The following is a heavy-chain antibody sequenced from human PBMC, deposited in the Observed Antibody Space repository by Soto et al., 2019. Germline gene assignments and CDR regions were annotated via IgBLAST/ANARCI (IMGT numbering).Heavy chain of an antibody. Sequence: GGSLRLSCTASGFTFGDYAMSWFRQAPGKGLEWVGFIRSKAYGGTTEYAASVKGRFTISRDDSKSIAYLQMNSLKTEDTAVYYCTRARQERYHWNYVSYFDYWGQGTLVNVSS. CDR3: TRARQERYHWNYVSYFDY. CDR1: GFTFGDYA. J-gene: IGHJ4*02. V-gene: IGHV3-49*03. D-gene: IGHD1-7*01. CDR2: IRSKAYGGTT.